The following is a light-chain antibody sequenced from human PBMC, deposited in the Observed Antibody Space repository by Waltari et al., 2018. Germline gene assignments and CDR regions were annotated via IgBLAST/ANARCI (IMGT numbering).Light chain of an antibody. J-gene: IGLJ1*01. CDR3: SSYTNTNTLDV. V-gene: IGLV2-14*01. CDR1: ASDIGGYNY. Sequence: QSALTQPASVSGSPGQSITISCTGTASDIGGYNYVSWYQQHPGSAPKLLICESNNRPSGVSARFSGSKSGNTASLTISGLQAADEAYYYCSSYTNTNTLDVFGSGTKVTVL. CDR2: ESN.